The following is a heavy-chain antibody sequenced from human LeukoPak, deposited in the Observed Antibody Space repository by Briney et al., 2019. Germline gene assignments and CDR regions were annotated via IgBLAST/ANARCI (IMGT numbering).Heavy chain of an antibody. CDR2: IWYDGSNK. J-gene: IGHJ4*02. D-gene: IGHD5-12*01. Sequence: PGGSLRLSCAASGFTFSSYGMHWVRQAPGKGLEWVAVIWYDGSNKYYADSVKGRFTISRNNSKNTLYLQMNSLRAEDTAVYYCARAEGATMLDYWGQGTLVTVSS. CDR3: ARAEGATMLDY. V-gene: IGHV3-33*01. CDR1: GFTFSSYG.